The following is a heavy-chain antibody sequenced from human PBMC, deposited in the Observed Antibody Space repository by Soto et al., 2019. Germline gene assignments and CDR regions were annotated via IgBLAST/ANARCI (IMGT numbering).Heavy chain of an antibody. CDR3: ARVHSIVEIPSAPSGWFDP. Sequence: SETLSLTCTVSGDSISKTNWWSWVRQPPGKGLEWIGEIHQSGSTNYSPSLKGRVTISVDNSKNQFSLKLRSVSAADTAVYYCARVHSIVEIPSAPSGWFDPWGQGTLVTVSS. J-gene: IGHJ5*02. D-gene: IGHD2-2*01. V-gene: IGHV4-4*02. CDR2: IHQSGST. CDR1: GDSISKTNW.